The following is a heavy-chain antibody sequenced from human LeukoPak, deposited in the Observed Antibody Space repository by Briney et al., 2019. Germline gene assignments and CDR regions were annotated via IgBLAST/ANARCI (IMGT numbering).Heavy chain of an antibody. Sequence: ASVKVSCKASGYTFTNYGIIWVRQAPGQGLEWMGWVSAYNGNTNYVQKVRDRVTMTTDTSTTTAYMELRSLRSDDTAVYYCARGSLCGGSHYTPGKSCAFDFWGQGTMVTVSS. CDR2: VSAYNGNT. D-gene: IGHD1-26*01. CDR3: ARGSLCGGSHYTPGKSCAFDF. V-gene: IGHV1-18*01. CDR1: GYTFTNYG. J-gene: IGHJ3*01.